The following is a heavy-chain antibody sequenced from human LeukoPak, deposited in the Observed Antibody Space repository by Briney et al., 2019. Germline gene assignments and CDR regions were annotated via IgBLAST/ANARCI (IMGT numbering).Heavy chain of an antibody. J-gene: IGHJ6*03. CDR3: ARREDYYGSGRGGGRGYYYYMDV. CDR1: GFTFSSYA. D-gene: IGHD3-10*01. CDR2: ISSSGSTI. Sequence: PGGSLRLSCAASGFTFSSYAMSWIRQAPGKGLEWVSYISSSGSTIYYADSVKGRFTISRDNAKNSLYLQMNSLRAEDTAVYYCARREDYYGSGRGGGRGYYYYMDVWGKGTTVTISS. V-gene: IGHV3-11*01.